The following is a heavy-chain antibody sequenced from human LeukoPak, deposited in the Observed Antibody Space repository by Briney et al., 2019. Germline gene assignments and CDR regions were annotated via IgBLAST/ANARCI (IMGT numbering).Heavy chain of an antibody. D-gene: IGHD2-15*01. Sequence: GGSLRLSCGASGFIFSNYAMTWVRQAPGKGLEWVSTIGGGGGTTYYADSVKGRFTISRDNSKNTLYLQMNSLRAEDTAVYYCASLVVVACRPCYGMDVWGQGTTVTVSS. CDR1: GFIFSNYA. CDR2: IGGGGGTT. J-gene: IGHJ6*02. V-gene: IGHV3-23*01. CDR3: ASLVVVACRPCYGMDV.